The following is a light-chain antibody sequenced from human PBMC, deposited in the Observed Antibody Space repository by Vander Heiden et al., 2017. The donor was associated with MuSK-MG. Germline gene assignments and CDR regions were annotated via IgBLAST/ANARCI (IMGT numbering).Light chain of an antibody. CDR2: KAS. V-gene: IGKV1-5*03. Sequence: DIQLTQSPSTLSASGGDRVTITCRASQSISSWLAWYQQKPGKAPKLLIYKASSLESGVPSRFSGSGSGTEFTLTISSLQPDDFATYYCLHDNSYPRTFGQGTKVEIK. CDR3: LHDNSYPRT. CDR1: QSISSW. J-gene: IGKJ2*02.